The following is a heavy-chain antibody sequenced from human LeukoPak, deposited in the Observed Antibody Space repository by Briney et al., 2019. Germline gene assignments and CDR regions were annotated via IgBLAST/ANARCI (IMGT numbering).Heavy chain of an antibody. D-gene: IGHD2-15*01. J-gene: IGHJ4*02. CDR1: GYTFTGYY. V-gene: IGHV1-2*02. CDR3: ARGYSPGGSCPPRPADY. Sequence: ASVKVSCKASGYTFTGYYMHWVRQAPGQGLEWMGWINPNSGGTNYAQKFQGRVTMTRDTSISTAYMELSRLRSDDTAVYYCARGYSPGGSCPPRPADYWGQGTLVTVSS. CDR2: INPNSGGT.